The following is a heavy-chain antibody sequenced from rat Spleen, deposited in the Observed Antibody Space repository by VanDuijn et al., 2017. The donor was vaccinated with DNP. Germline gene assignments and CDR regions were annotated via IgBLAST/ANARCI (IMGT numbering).Heavy chain of an antibody. CDR1: GFSLTSYN. D-gene: IGHD1-4*01. Sequence: QVQLKESGPGLVQPSQTLSLTCTVSGFSLTSYNVHWVRQPPGDGLEWMGVMWNDGDTSYNSTLKSRLSISRDTSKSQVFLKMHSLQTEDTATYYCAEEPGLGDAMDAWGQGTSVTVSS. V-gene: IGHV2-32*01. J-gene: IGHJ4*01. CDR3: AEEPGLGDAMDA. CDR2: MWNDGDT.